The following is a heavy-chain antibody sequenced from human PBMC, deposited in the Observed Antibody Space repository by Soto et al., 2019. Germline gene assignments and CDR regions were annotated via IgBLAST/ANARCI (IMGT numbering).Heavy chain of an antibody. CDR2: ISYDGSNK. J-gene: IGHJ4*02. V-gene: IGHV3-30*18. Sequence: PGGSLRLSCAASGFTFSSYGMHWVRQAPGKGLEWVAVISYDGSNKYYADSVKGRFTISRDNSKNTLYLQMNSLRAEDTAVYYCAKEAYYYGSGSYYRSRPKYYFDYWGQGTLVTVSS. D-gene: IGHD3-10*01. CDR3: AKEAYYYGSGSYYRSRPKYYFDY. CDR1: GFTFSSYG.